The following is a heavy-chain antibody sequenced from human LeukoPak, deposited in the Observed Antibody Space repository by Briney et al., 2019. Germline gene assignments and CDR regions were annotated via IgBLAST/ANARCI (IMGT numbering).Heavy chain of an antibody. Sequence: PSETLSLTCAVSGGSISSGNWWSGVRQPPGKGLEWIGEIYHSGNTVYNPPLKSRVTISVDNSKNQFSLKLTSVTAADTAVYYCARNGDSASVVDWGQGTLVTVSS. CDR1: GGSISSGNW. D-gene: IGHD4-17*01. CDR2: IYHSGNT. V-gene: IGHV4-4*02. J-gene: IGHJ4*02. CDR3: ARNGDSASVVD.